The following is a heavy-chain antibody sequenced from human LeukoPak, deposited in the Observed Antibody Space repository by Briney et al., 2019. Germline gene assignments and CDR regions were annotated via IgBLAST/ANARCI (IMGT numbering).Heavy chain of an antibody. CDR1: GFTFSSYS. Sequence: GGSLRLSCAAAGFTFSSYSMNWVRQAPGRGLEWVSSISGDSIYIYYADSVRGRFTISRDNAKSSLFLQMNSLRAEDTAVYYCARCSSTGCASSPLAGYLYWGQGTLVTVSP. V-gene: IGHV3-21*01. D-gene: IGHD2-2*01. CDR3: ARCSSTGCASSPLAGYLY. J-gene: IGHJ4*02. CDR2: ISGDSIYI.